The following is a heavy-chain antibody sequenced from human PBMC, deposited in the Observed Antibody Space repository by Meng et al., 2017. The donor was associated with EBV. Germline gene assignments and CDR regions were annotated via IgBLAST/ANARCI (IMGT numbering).Heavy chain of an antibody. V-gene: IGHV1-69*06. CDR1: GGAFTSNA. CDR3: ARAEIAAAVRLDY. J-gene: IGHJ4*02. CDR2: SIPIFCTA. D-gene: IGHD6-13*01. Sequence: QVQRVYAGAEVKNPRYPLNVSCMASGGAFTSNATSCVRRPPPQGLVWRGGSIPIFCTANYEQKFQGRVTITADKSTSTTYLQLSILRSEDEAVYYYARAEIAAAVRLDYWGQGTLVTVSS.